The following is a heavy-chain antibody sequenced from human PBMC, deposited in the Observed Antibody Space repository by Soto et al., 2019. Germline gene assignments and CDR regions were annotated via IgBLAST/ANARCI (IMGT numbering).Heavy chain of an antibody. D-gene: IGHD5-12*01. V-gene: IGHV4-59*01. CDR2: IYDSGST. J-gene: IGHJ4*02. CDR1: GGSLSTYY. Sequence: SETLSLTCTVSGGSLSTYYWSWIRQPPGKGLEWIGYIYDSGSTNYNPSLKSRVTISADTSKNQFSMKLSSVTAADTAVYYCARGRGGYKTGDYWGQGXLVTVYS. CDR3: ARGRGGYKTGDY.